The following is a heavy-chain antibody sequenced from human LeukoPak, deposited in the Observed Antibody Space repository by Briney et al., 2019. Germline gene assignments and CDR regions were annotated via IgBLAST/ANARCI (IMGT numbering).Heavy chain of an antibody. CDR3: ARVPGSSGRFDY. V-gene: IGHV4-59*12. CDR1: GGSISSNY. D-gene: IGHD6-19*01. CDR2: IYYSGST. J-gene: IGHJ4*02. Sequence: PSETLSLTCTVSGGSISSNYWSWIRQPPGKGLEWIGYIYYSGSTNYNPSLKSRVTISVDKSKNQFSLKLSSVTAADTAVYYCARVPGSSGRFDYWGQGTLVTVSS.